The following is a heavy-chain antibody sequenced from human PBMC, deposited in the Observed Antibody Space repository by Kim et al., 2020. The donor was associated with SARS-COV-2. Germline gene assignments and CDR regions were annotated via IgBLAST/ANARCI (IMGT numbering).Heavy chain of an antibody. Sequence: AQKLQGRVTMTTDTSTSTAYMELRSLRSDDTAVYYCARGQHGGGDCCDDYWGQGTLVTVSS. V-gene: IGHV1-18*01. D-gene: IGHD2-21*02. CDR3: ARGQHGGGDCCDDY. J-gene: IGHJ4*02.